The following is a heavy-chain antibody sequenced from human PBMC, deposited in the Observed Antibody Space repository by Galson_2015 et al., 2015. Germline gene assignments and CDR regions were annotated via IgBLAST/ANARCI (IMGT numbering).Heavy chain of an antibody. CDR1: GFSFSNYW. CDR3: VAGIGWLPDY. D-gene: IGHD6-19*01. J-gene: IGHJ4*02. CDR2: IKHDGREK. Sequence: SLRLSCAASGFSFSNYWLNWVRQAPGKGLEWVATIKHDGREKYYVDAVKGRFTISRDNAANLMYLQMNGLRAGDSAVYYCVAGIGWLPDYWGQGTRVTVSS. V-gene: IGHV3-7*01.